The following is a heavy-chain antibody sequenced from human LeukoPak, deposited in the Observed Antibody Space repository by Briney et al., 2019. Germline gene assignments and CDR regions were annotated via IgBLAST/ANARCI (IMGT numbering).Heavy chain of an antibody. CDR1: GFTFSTKW. J-gene: IGHJ5*02. V-gene: IGHV3-7*01. CDR2: IQLDGYEQ. CDR3: ASQSYARFDP. Sequence: GGSLRLSCAASGFTFSTKWMSWVRQAPGKELEWVGNIQLDGYEQYPVDSLKGRFTISRDNARNSLFLQMNSLRVEDTAVYYCASQSYARFDPWGQGTLVTVSS. D-gene: IGHD3-16*01.